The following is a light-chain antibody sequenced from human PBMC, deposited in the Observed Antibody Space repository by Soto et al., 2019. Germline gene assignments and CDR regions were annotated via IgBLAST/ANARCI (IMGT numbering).Light chain of an antibody. CDR1: QSVSSR. V-gene: IGKV3-20*01. J-gene: IGKJ5*01. Sequence: EIVLTQSPGTLSLSPWERAPLSCRASQSVSSRLAWYQQKPGQAPRLLISGASSRATGIPDRFSGSGSATDFTLTISRLEPEDFALYYCQQYGSSPITFGQGTRLEI. CDR2: GAS. CDR3: QQYGSSPIT.